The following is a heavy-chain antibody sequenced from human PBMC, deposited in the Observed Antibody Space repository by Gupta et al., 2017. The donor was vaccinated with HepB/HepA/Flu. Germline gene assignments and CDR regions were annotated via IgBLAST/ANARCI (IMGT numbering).Heavy chain of an antibody. J-gene: IGHJ4*02. CDR3: ATEGGRSGWPD. D-gene: IGHD6-19*01. Sequence: EVQLVESGGGLVQRGESLTLSCAASGFSFSASWMTWVRQAPGKGLEWVANIKYDGSHKSYVASVRGRFTISRDNAKNSLYLQMNSLTAEDTGVYYCATEGGRSGWPDWGQGTLVTVSS. CDR1: GFSFSASW. V-gene: IGHV3-7*01. CDR2: IKYDGSHK.